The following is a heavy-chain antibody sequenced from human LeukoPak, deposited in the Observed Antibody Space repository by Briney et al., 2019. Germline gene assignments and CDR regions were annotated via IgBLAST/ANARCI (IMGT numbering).Heavy chain of an antibody. CDR2: INPNSGGT. V-gene: IGHV1-2*02. J-gene: IGHJ4*02. CDR1: GYTFTGYF. D-gene: IGHD2-15*01. CDR3: ARVVLYCSGGSCYLFDY. Sequence: GASVKVSCKASGYTFTGYFMHWVRQAPAQGLEWMGWINPNSGGTNYAQKLQGRVTMTTDTSTSTAYMELRSLRSDDTAVYYCARVVLYCSGGSCYLFDYWGQGTLVTVSS.